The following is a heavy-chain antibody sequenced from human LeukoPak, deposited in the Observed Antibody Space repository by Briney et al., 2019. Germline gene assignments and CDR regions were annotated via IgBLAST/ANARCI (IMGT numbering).Heavy chain of an antibody. D-gene: IGHD6-19*01. J-gene: IGHJ4*02. CDR1: GFTVSSNY. V-gene: IGHV3-53*01. Sequence: GGSLGLSCAASGFTVSSNYMSWVRQAPGKGLEWVSVIYSGGSTYYADSVKGRFTISRDTSKNTLYLQMNSLRAEDTAVYYCAKDRASGSGSYSYRGFDYWGQGTLVTVSS. CDR2: IYSGGST. CDR3: AKDRASGSGSYSYRGFDY.